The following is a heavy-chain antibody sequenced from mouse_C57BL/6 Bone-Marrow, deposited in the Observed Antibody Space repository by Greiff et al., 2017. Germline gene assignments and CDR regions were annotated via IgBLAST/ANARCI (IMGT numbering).Heavy chain of an antibody. D-gene: IGHD2-10*01. CDR3: VRSYYYYAMDY. J-gene: IGHJ4*01. Sequence: GGGLVQPKGSLKLSCAASGFSFNTYAMNWVRQAPGKGLEWVARIRSKSNNYATYYADSVKDRFTISRDDSESMLYLQMNNLKTEDTAMYYCVRSYYYYAMDYWGQGTSVTVSS. CDR2: IRSKSNNYAT. CDR1: GFSFNTYA. V-gene: IGHV10-1*01.